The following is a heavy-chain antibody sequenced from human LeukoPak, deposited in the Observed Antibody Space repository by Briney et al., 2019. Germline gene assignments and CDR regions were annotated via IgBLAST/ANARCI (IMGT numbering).Heavy chain of an antibody. V-gene: IGHV4-39*01. D-gene: IGHD3-22*01. CDR3: ARGMNYYDSSGGV. CDR2: IYFSGST. Sequence: SETLSLTCTVSGGSIRSNNDYWGWIRQPPGEGLEWIGSIYFSGSTYYSPSLKSRVTISVDPSTNQFSLKLSSVTAADTAVYYCARGMNYYDSSGGVWGQGTTVTVSS. J-gene: IGHJ6*02. CDR1: GGSIRSNNDY.